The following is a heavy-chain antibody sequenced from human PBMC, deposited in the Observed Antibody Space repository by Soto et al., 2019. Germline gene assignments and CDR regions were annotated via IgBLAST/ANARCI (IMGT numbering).Heavy chain of an antibody. CDR1: GFTVNSHF. J-gene: IGHJ6*02. CDR3: ARDPPEATDYGMDV. V-gene: IGHV3-66*01. Sequence: EVQLMESGGGLVQPGGSLRLYCAASGFTVNSHFMSWIRQAPGKGLEWVSFIYTDRSTYYAASVKGRFTISRDDSENTVYLQMNSLRAEETAVYYCARDPPEATDYGMDVWGQGTTVTVSS. CDR2: IYTDRST. D-gene: IGHD1-26*01.